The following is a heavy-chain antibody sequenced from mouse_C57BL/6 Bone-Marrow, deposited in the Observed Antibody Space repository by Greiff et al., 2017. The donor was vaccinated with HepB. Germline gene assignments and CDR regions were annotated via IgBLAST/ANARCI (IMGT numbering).Heavy chain of an antibody. D-gene: IGHD3-1*01. Sequence: QVQLQQSGAELARPGASVKLSCKASGYTFTSYGISWVKQRTGQGLEWIGEIYPRSGNTYYNEKFKGKATLTADKSSSTAYMELRSLASEDSAVYFWEKSGGGGQGTTLTVSS. CDR1: GYTFTSYG. CDR3: EKSGG. J-gene: IGHJ2*01. V-gene: IGHV1-81*01. CDR2: IYPRSGNT.